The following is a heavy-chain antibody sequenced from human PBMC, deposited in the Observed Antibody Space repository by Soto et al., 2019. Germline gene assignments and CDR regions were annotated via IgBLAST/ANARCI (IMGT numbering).Heavy chain of an antibody. V-gene: IGHV3-23*01. D-gene: IGHD1-1*01. CDR3: AKRERWPASGPY. CDR1: GFTFSIYS. CDR2: ISGSGGST. J-gene: IGHJ4*02. Sequence: QPGGSLRLSCAASGFTFSIYSMNWVRQAPGKGLEWVSLISGSGGSTHYADSVEGRFTISRDNSKNTLYLEMDSLRAEDTAVYYCAKRERWPASGPYWGQGTLVIVSS.